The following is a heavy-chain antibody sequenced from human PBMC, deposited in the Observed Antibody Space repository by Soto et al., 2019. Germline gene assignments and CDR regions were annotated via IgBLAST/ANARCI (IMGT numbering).Heavy chain of an antibody. Sequence: EVQLVETGGGLIQPGGSLRLSCAASGFTVSSHYMSWVRQAPGKGLEWVSVIYSGGSTYYADSVKGRFTISRDNSKNTLYLQMNSLRAEDTAVYYCARDRDYGDHFFYVWGQGTTVTVSS. CDR3: ARDRDYGDHFFYV. CDR2: IYSGGST. CDR1: GFTVSSHY. D-gene: IGHD4-17*01. V-gene: IGHV3-53*02. J-gene: IGHJ6*02.